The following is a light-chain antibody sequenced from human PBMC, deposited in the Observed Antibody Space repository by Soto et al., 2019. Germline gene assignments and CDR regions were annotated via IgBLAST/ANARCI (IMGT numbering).Light chain of an antibody. CDR3: CSYAGTFHVL. Sequence: QYALTQPASVSGSPGQSITISCTGTSSDVGVYNLVSWYQHHPGKAPKLMIYEGSKRPSGVSDRFSGSKSGNTASLTISGLLAEDEADYYCCSYAGTFHVLFGGGTKLTVL. CDR2: EGS. J-gene: IGLJ2*01. V-gene: IGLV2-23*01. CDR1: SSDVGVYNL.